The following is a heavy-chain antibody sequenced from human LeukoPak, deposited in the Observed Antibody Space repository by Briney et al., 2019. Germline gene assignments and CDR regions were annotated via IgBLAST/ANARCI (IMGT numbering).Heavy chain of an antibody. J-gene: IGHJ4*02. CDR3: GNDYLPFWA. D-gene: IGHD3-3*01. CDR2: ISGSGDTS. Sequence: GGSLRLSCAASGFTFSSYAMSWVRQAPGKGLEWVSSISGSGDTSYYADSVKGRFTISRDNSKSTLYLTISSLRAEDTAVYYCGNDYLPFWAGGQGTLVTVSS. V-gene: IGHV3-23*01. CDR1: GFTFSSYA.